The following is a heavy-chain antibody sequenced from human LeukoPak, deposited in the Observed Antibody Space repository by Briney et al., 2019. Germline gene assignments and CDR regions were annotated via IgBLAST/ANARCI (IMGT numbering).Heavy chain of an antibody. CDR1: GASISSYY. Sequence: SETLSLTCTVSGASISSYYWSWIRQPAEKGLEWIGRIYTSGSTNYNPSLKSRVTMSVDTSKNQFSLKLSSVTAADTAVFYCARENSGSYREFDYWGQGTLVTVSS. D-gene: IGHD1-26*01. V-gene: IGHV4-4*07. CDR2: IYTSGST. J-gene: IGHJ4*02. CDR3: ARENSGSYREFDY.